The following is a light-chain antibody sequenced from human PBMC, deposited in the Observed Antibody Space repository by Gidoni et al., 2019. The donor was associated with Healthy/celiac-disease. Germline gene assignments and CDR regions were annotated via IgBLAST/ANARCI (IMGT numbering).Light chain of an antibody. Sequence: DIVMTQSPLSLPVTPGEPASISCRSSQSLLHSNGYNYLDLDLQKPGQSPQLLIYLGSNRASGVPDRFSGSGSGTDFTLKISRVEAEDVGVYYCMQALQTPLTFGGGTKVEIK. CDR3: MQALQTPLT. CDR2: LGS. V-gene: IGKV2-28*01. CDR1: QSLLHSNGYNY. J-gene: IGKJ4*01.